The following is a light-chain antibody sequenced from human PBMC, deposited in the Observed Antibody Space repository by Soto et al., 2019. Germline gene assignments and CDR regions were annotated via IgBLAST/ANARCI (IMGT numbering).Light chain of an antibody. CDR3: QQSSRTPLT. J-gene: IGKJ4*01. V-gene: IGKV1-8*01. CDR1: QDIGTY. Sequence: AIRMTQSPSSFSASTGDRVSITCRATQDIGTYLAWYQQIPGKAPKLLIYDASTLQTGVPSRFSGSGSGTDFTLTISYLQSEDFGTYYCQQSSRTPLTFGGGTKVAIK. CDR2: DAS.